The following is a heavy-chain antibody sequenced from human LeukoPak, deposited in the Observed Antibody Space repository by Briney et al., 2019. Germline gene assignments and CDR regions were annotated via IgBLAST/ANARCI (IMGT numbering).Heavy chain of an antibody. Sequence: GGSLRLSCAASGFTFSSYAMHGVRQAPGKGLEWVAVISYDGSNKYYADSVQGRFTISSDNSKNTLYLQMNSLRAEDTAVYYCAKDGAHSYYDSSGYSPAYFDYWGQGTLVTVSS. CDR1: GFTFSSYA. J-gene: IGHJ4*02. CDR3: AKDGAHSYYDSSGYSPAYFDY. CDR2: ISYDGSNK. D-gene: IGHD3-22*01. V-gene: IGHV3-30-3*01.